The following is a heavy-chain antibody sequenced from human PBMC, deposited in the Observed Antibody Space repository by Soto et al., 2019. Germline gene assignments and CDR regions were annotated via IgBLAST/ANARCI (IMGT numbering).Heavy chain of an antibody. J-gene: IGHJ4*02. Sequence: EVQLLESGGGLVQPGGSLRLSCTASGFTFGSYAMSWVRQAPGTGLEWVSGITDGGGSKFYAYSVQGRFTISRDNSKNTLYLQMSSLTAEDTAIYDCAKVGLFRNGYMGVVRGDYWGQGTLVTVSA. D-gene: IGHD2-2*02. CDR2: ITDGGGSK. V-gene: IGHV3-23*01. CDR1: GFTFGSYA. CDR3: AKVGLFRNGYMGVVRGDY.